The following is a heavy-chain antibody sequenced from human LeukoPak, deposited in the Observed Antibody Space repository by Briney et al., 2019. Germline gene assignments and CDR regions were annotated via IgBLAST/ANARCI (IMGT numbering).Heavy chain of an antibody. CDR3: AREVQYYDSSGYQGVDY. CDR2: IWYDGSNK. Sequence: PGGSLRLSCAASGFTFSSYGMHWVRQAPGKGLEWVAVIWYDGSNKYYADSVKGRFTISRDNSKNTLYLQMNSLRAEDTAVYYCAREVQYYDSSGYQGVDYWGRGTLVTVPS. J-gene: IGHJ4*02. V-gene: IGHV3-33*01. CDR1: GFTFSSYG. D-gene: IGHD3-22*01.